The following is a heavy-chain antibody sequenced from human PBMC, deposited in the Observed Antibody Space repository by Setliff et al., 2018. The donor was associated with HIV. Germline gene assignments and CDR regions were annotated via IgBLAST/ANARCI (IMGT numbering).Heavy chain of an antibody. V-gene: IGHV4-30-4*01. J-gene: IGHJ4*02. Sequence: SETLSLTCTVSGASVNSDDYYWSWIRQTPGKGLEWIGYIYYSGDTYYNATLQSRATVLLDTSKNQFFLTLTSVTAADTAVYFCARVPFGSGSYYFDFWGQGTLVTVSS. CDR3: ARVPFGSGSYYFDF. CDR2: IYYSGDT. CDR1: GASVNSDDYY. D-gene: IGHD3-10*01.